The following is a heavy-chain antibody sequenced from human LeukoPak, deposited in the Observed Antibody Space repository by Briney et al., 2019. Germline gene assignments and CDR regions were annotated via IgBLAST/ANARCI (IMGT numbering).Heavy chain of an antibody. CDR1: GFTFSSST. CDR2: FSGNGGNT. D-gene: IGHD3-22*01. J-gene: IGHJ4*02. CDR3: AKVGYYDSSGYVRRPFDY. Sequence: PGGSLRLSCAASGFTFSSSTMSCVRQAQGLGWVSSFSGNGGNTYYADYVKGRFTISRDNSKNTLYLQMNSLRAEDTAVYYCAKVGYYDSSGYVRRPFDYWGQGTLVTVSS. V-gene: IGHV3-23*01.